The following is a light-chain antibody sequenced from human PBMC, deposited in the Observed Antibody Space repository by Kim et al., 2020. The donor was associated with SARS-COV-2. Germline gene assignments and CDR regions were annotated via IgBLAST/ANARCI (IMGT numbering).Light chain of an antibody. CDR2: EDD. CDR1: SGSIDDNY. CDR3: QSYYRDNLI. V-gene: IGLV6-57*04. J-gene: IGLJ2*01. Sequence: NFMLTQPHSVSESPGKTVTISCTRSSGSIDDNYVQWYQQRPGGVPTTVIYEDDQRPSGVSDRFSGSIDNSSNSASLTISGTKNEDEGGYYCQSYYRDNLIFGGGTQLTVL.